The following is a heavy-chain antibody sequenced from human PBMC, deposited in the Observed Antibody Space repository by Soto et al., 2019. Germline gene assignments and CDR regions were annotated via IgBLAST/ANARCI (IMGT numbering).Heavy chain of an antibody. CDR2: ISSRSDTL. Sequence: GGSLRLSCEGSGFTFSAYAMNWVRQAPGKGLEWVSYISSRSDTLYYADSVKGRFTIPRDNAKNSLYLQMNSLRAEDTAVYYCARDKDIAAAGSSEYYYGMDVWGQGTTVTVSS. CDR1: GFTFSAYA. CDR3: ARDKDIAAAGSSEYYYGMDV. D-gene: IGHD6-13*01. J-gene: IGHJ6*02. V-gene: IGHV3-48*04.